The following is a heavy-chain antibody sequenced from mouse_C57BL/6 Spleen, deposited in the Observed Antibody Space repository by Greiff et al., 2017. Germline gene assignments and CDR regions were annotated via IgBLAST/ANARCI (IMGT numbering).Heavy chain of an antibody. CDR2: IYWDGDK. Sequence: QVTLKESGPGILQSSQTLSLTCSFSGFSLSTSGMGVSWIRQPSGKGLEWLAHIYWDGDKRYNPFLKRRLTIAKDTSRNQVFLKITSVDTADTATYDCALSYYGSSYWYFDVWGTGTTVTVSS. D-gene: IGHD1-1*01. CDR1: GFSLSTSGMG. CDR3: ALSYYGSSYWYFDV. J-gene: IGHJ1*03. V-gene: IGHV8-12*01.